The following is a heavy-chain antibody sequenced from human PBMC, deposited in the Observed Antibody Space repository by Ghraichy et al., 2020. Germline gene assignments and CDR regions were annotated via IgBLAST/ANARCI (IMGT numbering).Heavy chain of an antibody. Sequence: SETLSLTCAVYGGSFSGFYWSWIRQPPGKGLEWIGEINHSGSTNYNPSLRSRVTISIDTSKNQFSLKLSSVTAADTAVYYCARVPPFTYYDFWSGYSRGNYFDYWGQGTLVTVSS. CDR2: INHSGST. V-gene: IGHV4-34*01. CDR3: ARVPPFTYYDFWSGYSRGNYFDY. CDR1: GGSFSGFY. J-gene: IGHJ4*02. D-gene: IGHD3-3*01.